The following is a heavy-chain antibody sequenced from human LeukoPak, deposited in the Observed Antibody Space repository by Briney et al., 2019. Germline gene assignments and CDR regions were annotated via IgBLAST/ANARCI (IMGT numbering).Heavy chain of an antibody. CDR1: GYTFTSYG. J-gene: IGHJ6*02. CDR3: ASRGYCSGGSCYDEYTRDYYYYGMDV. D-gene: IGHD2-15*01. Sequence: GASVKVSCKASGYTFTSYGISWVRQAPGQGLEWMGRIIPILGIANYAQKFQGRVTITADKSTSTAYMELSSLRSEDTAVYYCASRGYCSGGSCYDEYTRDYYYYGMDVWGQGTTVTVSS. V-gene: IGHV1-69*04. CDR2: IIPILGIA.